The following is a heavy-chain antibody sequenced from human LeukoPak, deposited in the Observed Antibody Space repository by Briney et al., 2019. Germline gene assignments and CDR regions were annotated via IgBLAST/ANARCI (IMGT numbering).Heavy chain of an antibody. CDR2: IYYSGST. J-gene: IGHJ4*02. CDR3: ARADRDGYNPFDY. CDR1: GGSISSSSYY. V-gene: IGHV4-39*07. D-gene: IGHD5-24*01. Sequence: PSETLSLTCTVSGGSISSSSYYWGWIRQPPGKGLEWIGSIYYSGSTYYNPSLKSRVTISVDRSKNQFSLKLSSVTAADTAVYYCARADRDGYNPFDYWGQGTLVTVSS.